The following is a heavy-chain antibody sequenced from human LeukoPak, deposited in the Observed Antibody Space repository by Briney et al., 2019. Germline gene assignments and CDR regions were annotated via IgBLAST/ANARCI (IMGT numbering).Heavy chain of an antibody. J-gene: IGHJ4*01. CDR2: INHSGST. Sequence: SETLSLTCAVYGGSFSGYYWSWIRQPPGKGLEWIGEINHSGSTNYNPSLKSRVTISVDTSRNQFSLKLSSVTAADTAVYYCARGNVVTVNYFDYWGQEPWSPSPQ. CDR1: GGSFSGYY. CDR3: ARGNVVTVNYFDY. V-gene: IGHV4-34*01. D-gene: IGHD2-21*02.